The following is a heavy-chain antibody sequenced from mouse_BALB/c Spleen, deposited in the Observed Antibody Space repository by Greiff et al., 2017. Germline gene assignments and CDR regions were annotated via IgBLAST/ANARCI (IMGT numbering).Heavy chain of an antibody. CDR2: IYPGDGDT. CDR1: GYAFSSYW. Sequence: VQLQQSGAELVRPGSSVKISCKASGYAFSSYWMNWVKQRPGQGLEWIGQIYPGDGDTNYNGKFKGKATLTADKSSSTAYMQLSSLTSEDSAVYFCAREDGYYVDYWGQGTTLTVSS. J-gene: IGHJ2*01. D-gene: IGHD2-3*01. V-gene: IGHV1-80*01. CDR3: AREDGYYVDY.